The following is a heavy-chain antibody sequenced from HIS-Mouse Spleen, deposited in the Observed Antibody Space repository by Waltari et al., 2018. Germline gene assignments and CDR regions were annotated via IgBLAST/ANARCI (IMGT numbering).Heavy chain of an antibody. Sequence: QVQLVQSGAEVKKPGAAVKVSCNDSGYTFTGYSMPWVRQAPGQGLKWMGWINPNSGGTNYAQKFQGRVTMTRDTSISTAYMELSRLRSEDTAVYYCAREPGSSIAARPGDYWGQGTLVTVSS. CDR2: INPNSGGT. V-gene: IGHV1-2*02. CDR1: GYTFTGYS. CDR3: AREPGSSIAARPGDY. D-gene: IGHD6-6*01. J-gene: IGHJ4*02.